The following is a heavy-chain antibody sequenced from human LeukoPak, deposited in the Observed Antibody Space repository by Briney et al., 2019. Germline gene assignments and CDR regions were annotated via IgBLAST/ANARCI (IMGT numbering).Heavy chain of an antibody. CDR2: INPSGGST. CDR1: GYTFTSYY. D-gene: IGHD6-13*01. CDR3: ARELAAAGSGYYYYGMDV. J-gene: IGHJ6*02. V-gene: IGHV1-46*01. Sequence: ASVKVSCKASGYTFTSYYMHWVRQAPGQGLEWMGIINPSGGSTSYAQKFQGRVTVTRDTSTSTVYMELSSLRSEDTAVYYCARELAAAGSGYYYYGMDVWGQGTTVTASS.